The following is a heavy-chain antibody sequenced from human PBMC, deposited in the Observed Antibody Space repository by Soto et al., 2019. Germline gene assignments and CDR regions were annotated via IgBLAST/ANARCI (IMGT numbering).Heavy chain of an antibody. J-gene: IGHJ6*01. Sequence: QVQLQESGPGLVKPSETLSLTCIVSGGSVSSSNSYWYWIRQPPGKGLEWIAFISNGGSTNYNPSLQSRVTISLDTSKNQFSLTVTSMTAADTAVYYCARWDYYYGMDAW. V-gene: IGHV4-61*01. CDR1: GGSVSSSNSY. CDR3: ARWDYYYGMDA. CDR2: ISNGGST.